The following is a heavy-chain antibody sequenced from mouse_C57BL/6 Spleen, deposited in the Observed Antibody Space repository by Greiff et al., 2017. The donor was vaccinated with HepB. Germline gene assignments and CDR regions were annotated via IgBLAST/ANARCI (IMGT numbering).Heavy chain of an antibody. V-gene: IGHV5-4*01. CDR2: ISDGGSYT. J-gene: IGHJ3*01. Sequence: EVKLVESGGGLVKPGGSLKLSCAASGFTFSSYAMSWVRQTPEKRLEWVATISDGGSYTYYPDNVKGRFTISRDNAKNNLYLHMSHLKSEDTAMYYCARDEDYDYAFAYWVQGTLVTVSA. CDR3: ARDEDYDYAFAY. CDR1: GFTFSSYA. D-gene: IGHD2-4*01.